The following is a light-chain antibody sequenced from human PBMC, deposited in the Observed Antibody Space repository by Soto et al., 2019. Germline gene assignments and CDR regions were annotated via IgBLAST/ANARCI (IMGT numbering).Light chain of an antibody. Sequence: DIQVTQSPSSVSASVGDRAPITCRASQDIAGYLAWYPHHPGRTPGLLTHGASRLQSGVPARFSGSGSGTDFTLSINSLQPEDFATYYCQQAYSFPITFGQGTRLEIK. J-gene: IGKJ5*01. CDR1: QDIAGY. CDR2: GAS. CDR3: QQAYSFPIT. V-gene: IGKV1D-12*01.